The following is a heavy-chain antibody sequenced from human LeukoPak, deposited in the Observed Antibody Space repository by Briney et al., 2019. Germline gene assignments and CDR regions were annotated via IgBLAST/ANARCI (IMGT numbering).Heavy chain of an antibody. Sequence: VASVRLSCTASGYTFSSYGMTWVRQAPGKGLEWMGWISGYRGNTNYAQKLQGRVTITTDKSTSTAYMELKSLRSDDTAVYYCASCGGDCYFSAFDIWGQGTMVTVSS. V-gene: IGHV1-18*01. J-gene: IGHJ3*02. CDR1: GYTFSSYG. CDR3: ASCGGDCYFSAFDI. D-gene: IGHD2-21*02. CDR2: ISGYRGNT.